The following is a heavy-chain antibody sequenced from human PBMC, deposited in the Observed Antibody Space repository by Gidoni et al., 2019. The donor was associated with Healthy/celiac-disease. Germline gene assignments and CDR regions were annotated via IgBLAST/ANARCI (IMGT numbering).Heavy chain of an antibody. Sequence: EVQLVESGGGLVQPGGSLRLSCAASGFTFSSYAMNWVRQAPGQGLEWVSYISSSGSTIYYAASVKGRFTISRDNAKNSLYLQMNSLRAEDTAVYYCAREMAYSSSWYDAFDIWGQGTMVTVSS. CDR3: AREMAYSSSWYDAFDI. J-gene: IGHJ3*02. V-gene: IGHV3-48*03. D-gene: IGHD6-13*01. CDR1: GFTFSSYA. CDR2: ISSSGSTI.